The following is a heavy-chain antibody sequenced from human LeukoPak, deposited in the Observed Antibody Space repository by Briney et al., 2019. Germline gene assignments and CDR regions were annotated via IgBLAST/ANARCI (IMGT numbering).Heavy chain of an antibody. CDR3: AREIAARQEDDY. CDR2: INHSGST. Sequence: PSETLSLTCAVYGGSFSGYYWSWIRQPPGKGLEWIGEINHSGSTNYNPSLKSRVTISVDTSKNQFSLKLSSVTAADTAVYYCAREIAARQEDDYWGQGTLVTVSS. V-gene: IGHV4-34*01. D-gene: IGHD6-6*01. CDR1: GGSFSGYY. J-gene: IGHJ4*02.